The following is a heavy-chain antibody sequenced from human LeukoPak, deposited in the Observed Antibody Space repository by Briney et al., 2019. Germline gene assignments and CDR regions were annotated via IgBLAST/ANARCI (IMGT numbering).Heavy chain of an antibody. CDR2: ISGSGGST. CDR3: AKVAARPDYYFDY. D-gene: IGHD6-6*01. Sequence: GRSLRLSCAASGFTFSSYGMHWVRQAPGKGLEWVSAISGSGGSTYYADSVKGRFTISRDNSKNTLYLQMNSLRAEDTAVYYCAKVAARPDYYFDYWGQGTLVTVSS. V-gene: IGHV3-23*01. J-gene: IGHJ4*02. CDR1: GFTFSSYG.